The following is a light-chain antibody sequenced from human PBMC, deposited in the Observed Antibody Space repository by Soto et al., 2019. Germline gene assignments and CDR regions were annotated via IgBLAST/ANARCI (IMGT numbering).Light chain of an antibody. CDR2: EVS. CDR1: SSDVGDYSY. J-gene: IGLJ2*01. V-gene: IGLV2-14*01. Sequence: QSALTQPASVSGSPGQSITISCTGASSDVGDYSYVSWYQHHPGQAPELLIYEVSNRPSGVSRRFSGSKSGNTASLTISGLQAEDEADYYCCSYTSISTGVLFGGGTQLTVL. CDR3: CSYTSISTGVL.